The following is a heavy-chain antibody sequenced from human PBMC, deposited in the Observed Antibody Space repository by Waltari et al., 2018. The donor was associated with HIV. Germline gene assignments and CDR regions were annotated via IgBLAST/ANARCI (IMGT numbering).Heavy chain of an antibody. Sequence: QVQLVQSGAEVKKPGSSVKVSCKASGGTFSSYAISWVRQAPGQGLEWMGGIIPIFGTANYAQKFQGIVTITADKSTSTAYMELSSLRSEDTAVYYCARDLYSSSSIYYYGMDVWGQGTTVTVSS. J-gene: IGHJ6*02. CDR1: GGTFSSYA. CDR2: IIPIFGTA. D-gene: IGHD6-6*01. CDR3: ARDLYSSSSIYYYGMDV. V-gene: IGHV1-69*06.